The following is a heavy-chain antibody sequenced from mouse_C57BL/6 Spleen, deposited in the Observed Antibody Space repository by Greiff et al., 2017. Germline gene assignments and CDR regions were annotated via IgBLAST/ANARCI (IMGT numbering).Heavy chain of an antibody. CDR3: ARGGIIRVSYYFDD. D-gene: IGHD1-3*01. J-gene: IGHJ2*01. CDR2: ISYDGSN. CDR1: GYSITSGYY. V-gene: IGHV3-6*01. Sequence: EVKLMESGPGLVKPSQSLSLTCSVTGYSITSGYYWNWIRQFPGNKLEWMGYISYDGSNNYNPSLKNRISITRDTSKNQFFLKLNSVTTEDTATYYCARGGIIRVSYYFDDWGQGTTLTVSS.